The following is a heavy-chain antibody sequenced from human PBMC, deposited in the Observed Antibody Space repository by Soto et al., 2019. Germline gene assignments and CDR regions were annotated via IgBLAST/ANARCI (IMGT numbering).Heavy chain of an antibody. V-gene: IGHV3-33*01. CDR3: ARSPRVDILTGYPAHYYYGMDV. J-gene: IGHJ6*02. CDR1: GFTFSSYG. Sequence: AGGSLRLSCAASGFTFSSYGMHWVRQAPGKGLEWVAVIWYDGSNKYYADSVKGRFTISRDNSKNTLYLQMNSLRAEDTAVYYCARSPRVDILTGYPAHYYYGMDVWGQGTTVTVS. D-gene: IGHD3-9*01. CDR2: IWYDGSNK.